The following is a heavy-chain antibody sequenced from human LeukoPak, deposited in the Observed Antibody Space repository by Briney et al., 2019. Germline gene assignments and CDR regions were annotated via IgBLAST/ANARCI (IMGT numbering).Heavy chain of an antibody. CDR1: GYSFSNYW. V-gene: IGHV5-51*01. CDR2: IYPGDSDT. D-gene: IGHD6-25*01. CDR3: ARSHFTRRGAAGRQSFDY. J-gene: IGHJ4*02. Sequence: GESLKISCKGSGYSFSNYWIGWVRQMPGKGLEWMGIIYPGDSDTRYSPSFQGQVTISADKSISTAYLQWTSLKASDTAMYYCARSHFTRRGAAGRQSFDYWGQGTLVTVSS.